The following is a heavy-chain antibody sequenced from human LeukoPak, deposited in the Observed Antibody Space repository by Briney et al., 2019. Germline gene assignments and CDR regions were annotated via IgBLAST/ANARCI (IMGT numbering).Heavy chain of an antibody. D-gene: IGHD3/OR15-3a*01. Sequence: GGSLRLSCAASGFTFRSHDMSWVRQAPGKGLEWVSGISASGGSTFYADSVKGRFTISRDNSKNTLYLQMNGLRVEDTAVYYCVREGPRGLAFDIWGQGTKVTVSS. CDR1: GFTFRSHD. J-gene: IGHJ3*02. CDR2: ISASGGST. CDR3: VREGPRGLAFDI. V-gene: IGHV3-23*01.